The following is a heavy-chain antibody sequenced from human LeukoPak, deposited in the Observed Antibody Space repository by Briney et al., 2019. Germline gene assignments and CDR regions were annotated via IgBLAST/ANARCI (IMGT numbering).Heavy chain of an antibody. V-gene: IGHV3-48*04. D-gene: IGHD3-3*01. J-gene: IGHJ4*02. CDR1: GFTFSSYS. CDR3: ARDLRFLEWLFDY. Sequence: PGGSLRLSCAASGFTFSSYSMNWVRQAPGKGLEWVSYISSSSSTIYYADSVKGRFTISRDNAKNSLYLQMNSLRAEDTAVYYCARDLRFLEWLFDYWGQGTLVTVSS. CDR2: ISSSSSTI.